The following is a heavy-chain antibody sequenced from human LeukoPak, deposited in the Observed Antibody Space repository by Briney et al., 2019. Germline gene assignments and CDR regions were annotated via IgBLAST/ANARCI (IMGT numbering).Heavy chain of an antibody. CDR3: ARIPAAKSEYYYYMDV. CDR1: GGSISSYY. Sequence: PSETLSLTCTVSGGSISSYYWSWIRQPAGKGLEWIGRIYTSGSTNYNPSLKSRVTISVDTSKNQFSLKLSSVTAADTAVYYCARIPAAKSEYYYYMDVWGKGTTVTVSS. CDR2: IYTSGST. J-gene: IGHJ6*03. D-gene: IGHD2-2*01. V-gene: IGHV4-4*07.